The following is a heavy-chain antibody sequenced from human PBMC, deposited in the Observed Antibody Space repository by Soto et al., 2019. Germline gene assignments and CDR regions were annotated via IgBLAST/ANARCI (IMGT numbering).Heavy chain of an antibody. V-gene: IGHV1-58*02. Sequence: QMQLVQSGPEVKKPGTSVKVSCKASGFTFTSSAMQWVRQARGQRLEWIGWIVVGSGHTNYAQKFQVRVTITRDMSTSTAYMELSSLRSEDTAVYYCAADSRYCSGGNCEDYWGQGTLVTVSS. CDR3: AADSRYCSGGNCEDY. CDR2: IVVGSGHT. CDR1: GFTFTSSA. D-gene: IGHD2-15*01. J-gene: IGHJ4*02.